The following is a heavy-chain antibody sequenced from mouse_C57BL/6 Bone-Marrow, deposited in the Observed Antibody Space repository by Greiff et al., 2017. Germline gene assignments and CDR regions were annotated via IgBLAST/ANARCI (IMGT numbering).Heavy chain of an antibody. CDR3: ARGGYSYYCDY. V-gene: IGHV1-63*01. CDR2: IYPGGGYT. J-gene: IGHJ2*01. CDR1: GYTFTNYW. Sequence: QVQLQQSGAELVRPGTSVKMSCKASGYTFTNYWIGWAKQRPGHGLEWIGDIYPGGGYTNYNEKFKGKATLTADKSSSTAYMQLNSLTSEDSAVYFCARGGYSYYCDYWGQGTTLTVSS. D-gene: IGHD2-3*01.